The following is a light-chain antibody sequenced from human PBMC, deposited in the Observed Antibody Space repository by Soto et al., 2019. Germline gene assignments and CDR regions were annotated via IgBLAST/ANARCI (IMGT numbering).Light chain of an antibody. V-gene: IGKV1-39*01. CDR1: QSISSY. J-gene: IGKJ5*01. CDR3: QQSYSTPPT. CDR2: AAS. Sequence: DSQMTQSPSSLSASVGERVTITCRASQSISSYLNWYQQKPGKAPKLLIYAASSLQSGVPSRFSGSGSGTDFTLTISSLQPEDFATYYCQQSYSTPPTFGQGTRLEIK.